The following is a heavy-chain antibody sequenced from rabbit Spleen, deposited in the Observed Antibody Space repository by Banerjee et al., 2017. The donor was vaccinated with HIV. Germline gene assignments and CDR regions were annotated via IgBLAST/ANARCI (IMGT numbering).Heavy chain of an antibody. V-gene: IGHV1S45*01. D-gene: IGHD1-1*01. CDR2: INAVTGRA. CDR1: GFSFSDKAV. CDR3: VRGASISGYYSL. J-gene: IGHJ4*01. Sequence: QEQLLESGGGLVKPEGSLKLSCTASGFSFSDKAVMCWVRQAPGKGLEWIACINAVTGRAVYASWAKGRFTISKTSSTTVTLQMTSLTAADTATYFCVRGASISGYYSLWGPGTLVTVS.